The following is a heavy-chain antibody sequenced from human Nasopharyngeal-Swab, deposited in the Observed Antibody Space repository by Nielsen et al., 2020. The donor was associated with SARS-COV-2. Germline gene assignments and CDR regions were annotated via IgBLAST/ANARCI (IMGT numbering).Heavy chain of an antibody. CDR2: IYPGDSDT. CDR1: GYSFTSYW. CDR3: ARQRSSSLRKNWFDP. D-gene: IGHD6-13*01. Sequence: GESLKISCKGSGYSFTSYWIGWVCQMPGKGLEWMGIIYPGDSDTRYSPSFQGQVTISADKSISTAYLQWSSLKASDTAMYYCARQRSSSLRKNWFDPWGQGTLVTVSS. V-gene: IGHV5-51*01. J-gene: IGHJ5*02.